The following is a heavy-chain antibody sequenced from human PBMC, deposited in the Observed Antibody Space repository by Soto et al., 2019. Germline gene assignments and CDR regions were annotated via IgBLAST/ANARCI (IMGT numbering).Heavy chain of an antibody. D-gene: IGHD5-12*01. V-gene: IGHV4-39*01. CDR1: GGSISSSSYY. J-gene: IGHJ4*02. Sequence: PSETLSLTCTVSGGSISSSSYYWGWIRHPPGKGLEWIGSIYYSGSTYYNPSLKSRVTISVDTSKNQFSLKLSSVTAADTAVYYCARGGSRWLQFLSYFDYWGQGTLVTVSS. CDR3: ARGGSRWLQFLSYFDY. CDR2: IYYSGST.